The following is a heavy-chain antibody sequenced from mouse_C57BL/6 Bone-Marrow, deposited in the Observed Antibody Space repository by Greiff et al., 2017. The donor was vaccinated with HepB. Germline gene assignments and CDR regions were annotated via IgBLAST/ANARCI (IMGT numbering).Heavy chain of an antibody. Sequence: EVKVEESGEGLVKPGGSLKLSCAASGFTFSSYAMSWVRQTPEKRLEWVAYISSGGDYIYYADTVKGRFTISRDNARNTLYLQMSSLKSEDTAMYYCTRERFTTVVADGAMDYWGQGTSVTVSS. CDR2: ISSGGDYI. CDR1: GFTFSSYA. CDR3: TRERFTTVVADGAMDY. J-gene: IGHJ4*01. V-gene: IGHV5-9-1*02. D-gene: IGHD1-1*01.